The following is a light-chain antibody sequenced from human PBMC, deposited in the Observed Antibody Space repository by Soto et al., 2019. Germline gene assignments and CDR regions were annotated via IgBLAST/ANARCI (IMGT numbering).Light chain of an antibody. CDR2: DAT. CDR3: QQYNSYVT. CDR1: QSISSW. Sequence: DIQMTQSPSTLSASVGDRVTITCRASQSISSWLAWYQKKPGKAPKLLIYDATSLESGAPSRFSGSGSGKEFTLTISSLHPDDFATYYCQQYNSYVTFGPGTKVDIK. V-gene: IGKV1-5*01. J-gene: IGKJ3*01.